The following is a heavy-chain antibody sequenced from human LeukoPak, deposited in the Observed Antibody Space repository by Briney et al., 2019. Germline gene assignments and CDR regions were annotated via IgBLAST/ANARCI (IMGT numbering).Heavy chain of an antibody. V-gene: IGHV3-30*02. Sequence: GGSLRLSCAASGFTFSSYGMHWVRQAPGKGLEWVAFIRYDGSNKYYADSVKGRFTISRDNAKNSLYLQMNSLRAEDSAVYYCATRQDYWGQGTLVTVSS. CDR1: GFTFSSYG. J-gene: IGHJ4*02. CDR3: ATRQDY. CDR2: IRYDGSNK.